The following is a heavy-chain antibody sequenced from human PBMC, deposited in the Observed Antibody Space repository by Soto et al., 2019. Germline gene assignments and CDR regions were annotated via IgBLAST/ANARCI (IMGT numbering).Heavy chain of an antibody. CDR1: EFTFTSYA. D-gene: IGHD3-10*01. CDR2: VGSDGGST. Sequence: EVQLLESGGGLVQPGGSLRLSCAASEFTFTSYAMSWVRQAPGKGLEWVSAVGSDGGSTYYADSVRGRFTVSRDNSQNTLYLQMNNLRAEDTAVYYCAKDVCGSGIFCHFDYWGQGTLVTVSS. CDR3: AKDVCGSGIFCHFDY. V-gene: IGHV3-23*01. J-gene: IGHJ4*02.